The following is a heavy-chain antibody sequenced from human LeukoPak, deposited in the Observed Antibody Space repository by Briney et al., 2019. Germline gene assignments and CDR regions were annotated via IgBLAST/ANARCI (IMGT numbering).Heavy chain of an antibody. CDR3: AKVYYDILTGYSRHFDY. Sequence: GGSLRLSCAASGFTFSSYAMSWVRQAPGKGLEWVSTLTVITATPYYAGSMRGRFTISRDNSKNTLYLQMNSLRAEDTAIYYCAKVYYDILTGYSRHFDYWGQGILVTVSS. D-gene: IGHD3-9*01. V-gene: IGHV3-23*01. CDR1: GFTFSSYA. J-gene: IGHJ4*02. CDR2: LTVITATP.